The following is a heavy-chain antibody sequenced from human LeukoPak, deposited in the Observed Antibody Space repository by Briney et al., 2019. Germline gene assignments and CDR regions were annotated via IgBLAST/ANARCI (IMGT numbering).Heavy chain of an antibody. V-gene: IGHV4-34*12. CDR2: IIHRGST. CDR1: GGSFSGYY. Sequence: SETLSLTCAVYGGSFSGYYWTWIRQPPGKRLEWIGEIIHRGSTNYNPSLKSRVTISIDTSKNQFSLKLSSVTAADTAVYYCANLGPYYYDSSRYEGFDIWGQGTMVTVSS. J-gene: IGHJ3*02. D-gene: IGHD3-22*01. CDR3: ANLGPYYYDSSRYEGFDI.